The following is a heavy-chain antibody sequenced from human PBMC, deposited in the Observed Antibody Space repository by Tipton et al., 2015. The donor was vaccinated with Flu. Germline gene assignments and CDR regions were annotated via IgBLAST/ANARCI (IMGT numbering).Heavy chain of an antibody. CDR3: ARVSRDGYKSPFDY. CDR1: GFTFSLYT. D-gene: IGHD5-24*01. Sequence: RSLRLSCAVSGFTFSLYTMNWVRQAPGKGLEWVAVIWTDGSNKYYGDSVKGRFTISRDNSKNTLYLQMNSLRAEDTAVYYCARVSRDGYKSPFDYWGQGTLVTVSS. J-gene: IGHJ4*02. CDR2: IWTDGSNK. V-gene: IGHV3-33*08.